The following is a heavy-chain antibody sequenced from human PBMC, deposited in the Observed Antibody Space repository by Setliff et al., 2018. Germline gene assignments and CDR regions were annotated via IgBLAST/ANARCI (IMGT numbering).Heavy chain of an antibody. CDR2: INPSGGSS. Sequence: ASVKVSCKASGYTFTSYYMHWVRQAPGQGLEWMGIINPSGGSSSYAQKFQGRVTMTRDTSTSTVYMELSSLRSEDTAVYYCAREQLVDRGFDYWGQGTLVTVSS. CDR1: GYTFTSYY. D-gene: IGHD6-6*01. V-gene: IGHV1-46*01. J-gene: IGHJ4*02. CDR3: AREQLVDRGFDY.